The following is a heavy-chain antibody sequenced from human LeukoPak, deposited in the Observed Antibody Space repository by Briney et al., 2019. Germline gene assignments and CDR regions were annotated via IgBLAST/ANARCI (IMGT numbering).Heavy chain of an antibody. J-gene: IGHJ4*02. D-gene: IGHD3-3*01. CDR1: GYSFTSYW. CDR2: IYPGDSDT. CDR3: ARHIKGDDFRVLDY. Sequence: KHGESLKISCKGSGYSFTSYWIGWVRQLPGKGLEWMGIIYPGDSDTRYSPSFQGQVTISADKSISTAYLQWSYLQASDTAMYYCARHIKGDDFRVLDYWGQGTLVTVSS. V-gene: IGHV5-51*01.